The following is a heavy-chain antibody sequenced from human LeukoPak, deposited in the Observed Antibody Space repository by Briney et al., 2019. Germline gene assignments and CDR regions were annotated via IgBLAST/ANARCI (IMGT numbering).Heavy chain of an antibody. CDR2: INPNSGGT. J-gene: IGHJ3*02. CDR3: ARASITIFGVVIRDAFDI. V-gene: IGHV1-2*02. CDR1: GYTFTAYY. Sequence: GASVKVSCKASGYTFTAYYIHWVRQAPGQGLEWMGWINPNSGGTNYAQNFQGRVTMTRDTSISTAYVELSGLRSDDTAVYYCARASITIFGVVIRDAFDIWGQGTMVTVSS. D-gene: IGHD3-3*01.